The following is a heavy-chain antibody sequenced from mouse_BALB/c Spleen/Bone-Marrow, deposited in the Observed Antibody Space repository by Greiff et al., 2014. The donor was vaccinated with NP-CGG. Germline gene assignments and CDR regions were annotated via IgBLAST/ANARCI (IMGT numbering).Heavy chain of an antibody. CDR1: GFNIKDTH. CDR3: ARPIFL. V-gene: IGHV14-3*02. CDR2: IDPANGNT. J-gene: IGHJ4*01. Sequence: EVMLVESGAELVKPGASVKLSCTTSGFNIKDTHMHWVKQRPEQGLEWIGRIDPANGNTKYDPKFQGKATITADTSSNTAYLQLSSLTSEDTAVYYCARPIFLWGQGTSVTVSS.